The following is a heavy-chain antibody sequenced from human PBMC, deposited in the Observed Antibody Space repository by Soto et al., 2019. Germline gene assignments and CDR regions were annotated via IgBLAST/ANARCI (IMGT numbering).Heavy chain of an antibody. CDR2: VNPSGGHT. J-gene: IGHJ4*02. V-gene: IGHV1-46*01. Sequence: QVQLMQSGAEVKKPGASVKVSCKASGDTFTDYYIHWVRQAPGQGLEWMGTVNPSGGHTTYAQHFLGRVTMTRDTSTSTRYMELTSLTSVDTAIYYCARGGHVVAVPAALDYWGQGTLVTVSS. CDR3: ARGGHVVAVPAALDY. CDR1: GDTFTDYY. D-gene: IGHD2-21*02.